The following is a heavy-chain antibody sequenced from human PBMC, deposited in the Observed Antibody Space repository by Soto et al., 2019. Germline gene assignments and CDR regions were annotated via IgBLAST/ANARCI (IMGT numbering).Heavy chain of an antibody. CDR2: ISYDGSNK. Sequence: LRLSCAASGFTFRSYGMHWVRQAPGKGLEWVAVISYDGSNKYYADSVKGRFTISRDNSKNTLYLQMNSLRAEDTAVYYCAKENVAARHPDYWGQGTLVTVLL. D-gene: IGHD6-6*01. CDR1: GFTFRSYG. J-gene: IGHJ4*02. V-gene: IGHV3-30*18. CDR3: AKENVAARHPDY.